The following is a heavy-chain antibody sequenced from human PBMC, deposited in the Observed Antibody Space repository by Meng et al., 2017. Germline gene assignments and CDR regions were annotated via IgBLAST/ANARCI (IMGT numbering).Heavy chain of an antibody. Sequence: SGPTLVKPTQTLTLTCTFSGFSLSTSGMCVSWIRQPPGKALEWLALIDWDDDKYYSTSLKTRLTISKDTSKNQVVLTMTNMDPVDTVTYYCARMHYYASGSYRTYCYGMDVWGQGTAVTVSS. CDR2: IDWDDDK. CDR1: GFSLSTSGMC. D-gene: IGHD3-10*01. CDR3: ARMHYYASGSYRTYCYGMDV. J-gene: IGHJ6*02. V-gene: IGHV2-70*01.